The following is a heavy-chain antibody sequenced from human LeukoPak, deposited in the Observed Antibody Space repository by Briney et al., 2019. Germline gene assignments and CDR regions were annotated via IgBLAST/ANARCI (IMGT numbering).Heavy chain of an antibody. CDR3: ARDLIPVEMATAEFWGNYYYGMDV. D-gene: IGHD5-24*01. CDR2: ISYDGSNK. CDR1: GFTFSSYA. V-gene: IGHV3-30-3*01. J-gene: IGHJ6*02. Sequence: PGGSLRLSCAASGFTFSSYAMHWVRQAPGKGLEWVAVISYDGSNKYYADSVKGRFTISRDNSKNTLYLQMNSLRAEDTAVYYCARDLIPVEMATAEFWGNYYYGMDVWGQGTTVTVSS.